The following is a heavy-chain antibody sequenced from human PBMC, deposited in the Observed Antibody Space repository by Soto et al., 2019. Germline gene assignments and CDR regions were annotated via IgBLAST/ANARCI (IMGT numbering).Heavy chain of an antibody. Sequence: QVQLLQSGTEVKKPGSSVRVSCEASGSSFRTYAISWVRQAPGQGLEWMGEIIPIFGSVNYAQKFQDRVTISAVESTTTVYMVLKSLRSKDTGVYYCAKGAVAGTPTSYYYYGMDVWGQGTTVTVSS. CDR2: IIPIFGSV. CDR1: GSSFRTYA. CDR3: AKGAVAGTPTSYYYYGMDV. J-gene: IGHJ6*02. V-gene: IGHV1-69*12. D-gene: IGHD6-19*01.